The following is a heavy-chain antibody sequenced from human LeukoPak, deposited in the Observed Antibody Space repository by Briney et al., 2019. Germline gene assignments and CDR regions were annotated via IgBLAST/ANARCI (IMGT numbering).Heavy chain of an antibody. CDR3: ARAPTGIQLWLEYFQH. V-gene: IGHV1-69*04. CDR1: GGTXSSYA. J-gene: IGHJ1*01. D-gene: IGHD5-18*01. CDR2: IIPILGIA. Sequence: ASVKVSCKASGGTXSSYAISWVRQAPGQGLEWMGRIIPILGIANYAQKFQGRVTITADKSTSTAYMELSSLRSEDTAVYYCARAPTGIQLWLEYFQHWGQGTLVTVSS.